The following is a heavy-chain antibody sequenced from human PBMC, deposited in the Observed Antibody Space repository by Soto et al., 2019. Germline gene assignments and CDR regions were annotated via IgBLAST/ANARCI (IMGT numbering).Heavy chain of an antibody. D-gene: IGHD3-10*01. Sequence: QVQLQQWGAGLLKPSETLSLTCAVYGGSFSGYYWSWIRQPPGKGLEWIGEINHSGSTNYNPSLKIRVTISVDTSKNQFSLKLSSVTAADTAVYYCARGPPVLLWFGELSGYNWFDPWGQGTLVTVSS. CDR1: GGSFSGYY. CDR3: ARGPPVLLWFGELSGYNWFDP. J-gene: IGHJ5*02. V-gene: IGHV4-34*01. CDR2: INHSGST.